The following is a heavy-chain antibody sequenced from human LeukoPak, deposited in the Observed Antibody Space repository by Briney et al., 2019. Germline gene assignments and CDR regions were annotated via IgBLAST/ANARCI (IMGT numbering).Heavy chain of an antibody. CDR3: AREDSSYGLHLDY. Sequence: PGGSLRLSCAASGFTFSSYAMNWVRQAPGKGLEWVAVIYSGGNTYYADSVAGRFTISRDTATNTVYLQMNSLRADDTAVYYCAREDSSYGLHLDYWGQGTLVTVSS. J-gene: IGHJ4*02. CDR2: IYSGGNT. D-gene: IGHD5-12*01. V-gene: IGHV3-66*01. CDR1: GFTFSSYA.